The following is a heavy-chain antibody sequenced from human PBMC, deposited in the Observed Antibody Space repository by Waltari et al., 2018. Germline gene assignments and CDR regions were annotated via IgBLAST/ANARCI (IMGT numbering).Heavy chain of an antibody. Sequence: EVQLVESGGGLVQPGGSLRLSCAASGFTFSSYVMSWVRQAPGKGLEWVSVIYSGGSTYYADSVKGRFTISRDNSKNTLYLQMNSLRAEDTAVYYCAKGGSGSYSAAFDIWGQGTMVTVSS. D-gene: IGHD1-26*01. CDR1: GFTFSSYV. J-gene: IGHJ3*02. V-gene: IGHV3-23*03. CDR3: AKGGSGSYSAAFDI. CDR2: IYSGGST.